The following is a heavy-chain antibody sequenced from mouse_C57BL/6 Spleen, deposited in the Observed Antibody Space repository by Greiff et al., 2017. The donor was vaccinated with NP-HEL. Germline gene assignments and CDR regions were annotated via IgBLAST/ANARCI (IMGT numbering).Heavy chain of an antibody. D-gene: IGHD1-1*01. CDR3: ARAIATVVGGDYAMDY. Sequence: QVQLQQPGAELVKPGASVKLSCKASGYTFTSYWMHWVKQRPGRGLEWIGRIDPNSGGTTYNEKFKSKATLTVDKPSSTAYMQLSSLTSEDSAVYYCARAIATVVGGDYAMDYWGQGTSVTVSS. CDR2: IDPNSGGT. CDR1: GYTFTSYW. J-gene: IGHJ4*01. V-gene: IGHV1-72*01.